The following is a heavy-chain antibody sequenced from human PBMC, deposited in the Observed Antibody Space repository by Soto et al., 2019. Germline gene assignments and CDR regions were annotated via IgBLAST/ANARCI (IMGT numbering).Heavy chain of an antibody. V-gene: IGHV3-33*01. Sequence: GVSLRLSCAASGFTFSSYGMHWVRQAPGKGLEWVAVIWYDGSNKYYADSVKGRFTISRDNSKNTLYLQMNSLRAEDTAVYYCARDLAGPLATTWVYWGQGTLVTVSS. CDR1: GFTFSSYG. J-gene: IGHJ4*02. CDR2: IWYDGSNK. D-gene: IGHD5-12*01. CDR3: ARDLAGPLATTWVY.